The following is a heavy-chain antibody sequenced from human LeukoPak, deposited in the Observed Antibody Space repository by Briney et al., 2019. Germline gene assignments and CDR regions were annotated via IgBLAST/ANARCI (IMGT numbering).Heavy chain of an antibody. CDR3: AKGPQVGSGYHPDY. Sequence: PGGSLRLSCAASGLTLSSYAMSWVRQAPGKGLEWVSVISGSGGSTYYADSVKGRFTISRDNSKNTLYVQMNSLRAEDTAVYYCAKGPQVGSGYHPDYWGQGTLVTVSS. CDR2: ISGSGGST. J-gene: IGHJ4*02. D-gene: IGHD3-22*01. CDR1: GLTLSSYA. V-gene: IGHV3-23*01.